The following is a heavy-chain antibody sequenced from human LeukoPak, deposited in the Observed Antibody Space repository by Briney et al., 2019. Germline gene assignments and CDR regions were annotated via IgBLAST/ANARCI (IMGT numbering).Heavy chain of an antibody. CDR2: ISGSNSYI. J-gene: IGHJ4*02. D-gene: IGHD1-1*01. Sequence: GGSLRLSCAASGFTFSSYTMHWIRQAPGRGLEWVSSISGSNSYIFYADSVKGRFTVSRDNAKDSLYLQMNSPRAEDTAVYYCARALTTLTYEGYWGQGTLVTVSS. CDR1: GFTFSSYT. CDR3: ARALTTLTYEGY. V-gene: IGHV3-21*01.